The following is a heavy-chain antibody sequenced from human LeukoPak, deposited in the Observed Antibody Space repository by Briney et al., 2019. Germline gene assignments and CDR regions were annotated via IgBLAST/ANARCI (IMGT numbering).Heavy chain of an antibody. J-gene: IGHJ3*02. CDR3: ARPLSAGYYYDSSGYSAFDI. Sequence: GESLKISCKGSAYSFTSYWIGWVRQMRGKGLEWMGIIYPGDSDTRYSPSFQDQVTISADKSISTAYLQWSSLKASDTAMYYCARPLSAGYYYDSSGYSAFDIWGQGTMVTVSS. CDR2: IYPGDSDT. V-gene: IGHV5-51*01. D-gene: IGHD3-22*01. CDR1: AYSFTSYW.